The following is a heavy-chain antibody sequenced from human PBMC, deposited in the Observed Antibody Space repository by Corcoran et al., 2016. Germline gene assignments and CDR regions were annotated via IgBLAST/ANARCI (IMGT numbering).Heavy chain of an antibody. Sequence: QVTLRESGPALVKPTQTLTLTCTFSGFSLSTSGMCVSWIRQPPGKALEWLALIDWDDDKYYSTSLKTRLTISKDTSKNQVVLTMTNMYPVDTSSYYWARIPLEMATIIGAYYYSYGMDVWGQGTTVTVSS. D-gene: IGHD5-12*01. CDR1: GFSLSTSGMC. CDR2: IDWDDDK. CDR3: ARIPLEMATIIGAYYYSYGMDV. V-gene: IGHV2-70*01. J-gene: IGHJ6*02.